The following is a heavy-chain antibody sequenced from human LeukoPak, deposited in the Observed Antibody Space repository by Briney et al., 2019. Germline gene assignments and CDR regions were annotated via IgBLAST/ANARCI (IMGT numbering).Heavy chain of an antibody. CDR3: ARIGLGRDAYNSFDY. CDR2: VGRDGSEK. CDR1: GFTFSDYW. V-gene: IGHV3-7*01. Sequence: GGSLRLSCAASGFTFSDYWMTWVRQVPGKGLEWVAYVGRDGSEKNYVDSVKGRFTISRDNVENTLYLQMNDLRREDTAVYYCARIGLGRDAYNSFDYWGQGTLVIVSS. J-gene: IGHJ4*02. D-gene: IGHD5-24*01.